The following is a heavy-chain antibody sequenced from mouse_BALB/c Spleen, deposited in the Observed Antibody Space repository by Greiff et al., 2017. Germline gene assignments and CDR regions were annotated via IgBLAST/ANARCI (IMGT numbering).Heavy chain of an antibody. V-gene: IGHV5-4*02. Sequence: EVQRVESGGGLVKPGGSLKLSCAASGFTFSDYYMYWVRQTPEKRLEWVATISDGGSYTYYPDSVKGRFTISRDNAKNNLYLQMSSLKSEDTAMYYCARDAYWGQGTLVTVSA. CDR2: ISDGGSYT. CDR1: GFTFSDYY. J-gene: IGHJ3*01. CDR3: ARDAY.